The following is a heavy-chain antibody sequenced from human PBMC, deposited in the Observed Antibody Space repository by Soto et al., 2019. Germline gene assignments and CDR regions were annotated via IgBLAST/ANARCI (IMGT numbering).Heavy chain of an antibody. Sequence: SETLSLTCIVSGASFSDANYYWVWIRQPPGEGLEGIGSFYYDGRTYYNASLKSRVTISVDTSKNHFSLMLTSVTAADTAVYYCPRRSHIVVAPPWGQGTLDTVS. J-gene: IGHJ4*02. CDR3: PRRSHIVVAPP. D-gene: IGHD2-21*01. CDR2: FYYDGRT. CDR1: GASFSDANYY. V-gene: IGHV4-39*02.